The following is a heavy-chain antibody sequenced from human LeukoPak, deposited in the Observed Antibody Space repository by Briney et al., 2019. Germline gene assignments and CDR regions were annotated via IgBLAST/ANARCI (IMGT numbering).Heavy chain of an antibody. J-gene: IGHJ4*02. CDR3: ARDQDSSGYYSKIFDY. D-gene: IGHD3-22*01. V-gene: IGHV3-30-3*01. Sequence: GGSLRLSCAASGFTFSNAWMSWVRQAPGKGLEWVAVISYDGSNKYYADSVKGRFTISRDNSKNTLYLQMNSLRAEDTAVYYCARDQDSSGYYSKIFDYWGQGTLVTVSS. CDR1: GFTFSNAW. CDR2: ISYDGSNK.